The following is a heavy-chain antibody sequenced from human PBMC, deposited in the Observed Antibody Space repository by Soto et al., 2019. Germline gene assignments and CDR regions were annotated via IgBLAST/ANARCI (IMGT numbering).Heavy chain of an antibody. CDR2: IFSSGST. Sequence: SETLSLTCSVSGGSITTFYWRWVRQPAGTVAEWIGRIFSSGSTSFNPSLESRVAMSVDTSKNHFSLNLSSVTAADMAVYYCAREGSYSAYNFAHGIQLWYFDFWGQGPLVTVSS. CDR1: GGSITTFY. V-gene: IGHV4-4*07. D-gene: IGHD5-12*01. CDR3: AREGSYSAYNFAHGIQLWYFDF. J-gene: IGHJ4*02.